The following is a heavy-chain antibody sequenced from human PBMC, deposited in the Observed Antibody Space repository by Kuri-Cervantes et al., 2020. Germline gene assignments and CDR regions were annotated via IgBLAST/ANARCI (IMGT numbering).Heavy chain of an antibody. CDR1: GFTFSSYS. D-gene: IGHD5-18*01. CDR2: ISSSSSYI. CDR3: AKDLGYSYGFDY. V-gene: IGHV3-21*04. J-gene: IGHJ4*02. Sequence: GESLKISCAASGFTFSSYSMNWVRQAPGKGLEWVSSISSSSSYIYYADSVKGRFTISRDNAKNSLYLQMNSLRAEDTAVYYCAKDLGYSYGFDYWGQGTLVTVSS.